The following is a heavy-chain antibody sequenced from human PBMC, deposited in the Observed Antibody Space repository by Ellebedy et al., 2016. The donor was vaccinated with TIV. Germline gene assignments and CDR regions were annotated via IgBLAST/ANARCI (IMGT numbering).Heavy chain of an antibody. J-gene: IGHJ5*02. Sequence: ASVKVSXXASGYTFTSYGISWVRQAPGQGLEWMGWISAYNGNTNYAQKLQGRVTMTTDTSTSTAYMELRSLRSDDTAVYYCARNAATELRYFDWRQENWFDPWGQGTLVTVSS. CDR2: ISAYNGNT. CDR3: ARNAATELRYFDWRQENWFDP. D-gene: IGHD3-9*01. CDR1: GYTFTSYG. V-gene: IGHV1-18*01.